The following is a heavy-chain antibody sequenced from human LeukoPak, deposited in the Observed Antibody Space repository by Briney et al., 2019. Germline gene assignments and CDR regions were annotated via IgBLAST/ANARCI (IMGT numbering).Heavy chain of an antibody. Sequence: KPGGSLRFSCAASGFTFRSYMSWGCEAPGKGLEWGSSIFGTSSYIYYADSVKGRFTISRDNDKNSLYLQMNSLRADDTAVYYCARGQSRYFDWYLGFFDYWGQGTLVTVSS. CDR2: IFGTSSYI. D-gene: IGHD3-9*01. CDR3: ARGQSRYFDWYLGFFDY. J-gene: IGHJ4*02. CDR1: GFTFRSY. V-gene: IGHV3-21*01.